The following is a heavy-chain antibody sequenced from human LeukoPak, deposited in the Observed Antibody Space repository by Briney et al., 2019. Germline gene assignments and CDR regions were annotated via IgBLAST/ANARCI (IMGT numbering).Heavy chain of an antibody. V-gene: IGHV3-74*01. CDR1: GFTFSRYW. D-gene: IGHD5-12*01. CDR3: ARDGYEDPSDY. J-gene: IGHJ4*02. CDR2: INGDGSST. Sequence: GGSLRLSCAASGFTFSRYWMHWVRQAPGKGLVWVSRINGDGSSTSYADSVKGRLTISRDNAKNTVYLQMNSLRAEDTAVYYCARDGYEDPSDYWGQGALVTVSS.